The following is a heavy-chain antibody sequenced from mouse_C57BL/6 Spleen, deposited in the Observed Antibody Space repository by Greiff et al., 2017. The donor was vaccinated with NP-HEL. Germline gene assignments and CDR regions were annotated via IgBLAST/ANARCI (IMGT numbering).Heavy chain of an antibody. V-gene: IGHV1-50*01. CDR3: ARSEAPMDY. J-gene: IGHJ4*01. CDR2: IDPSDSYT. Sequence: QVQLQQPGAELVKPGASVKLSCKASGYTFTSYWMQWVKQRPGQGLEWIGEIDPSDSYTNYNQKFKGKATLTVDTSSSTAYMQLSSLTSEDSAVYYCARSEAPMDYWGQGTSVTVSS. CDR1: GYTFTSYW.